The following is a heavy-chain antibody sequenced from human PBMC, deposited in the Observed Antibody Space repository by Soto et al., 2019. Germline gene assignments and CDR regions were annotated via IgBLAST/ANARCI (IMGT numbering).Heavy chain of an antibody. Sequence: SETLSLTCTVSGGSISSGDYYWSWIRQPPGKGLEWIGYIYYSGSTYYNPSLKSRVTISVYTSKNQFSLKLSSVTAADTAVYYCASSKQLALNYWGQGTLVTVSS. D-gene: IGHD6-6*01. CDR3: ASSKQLALNY. J-gene: IGHJ4*02. CDR2: IYYSGST. CDR1: GGSISSGDYY. V-gene: IGHV4-30-4*01.